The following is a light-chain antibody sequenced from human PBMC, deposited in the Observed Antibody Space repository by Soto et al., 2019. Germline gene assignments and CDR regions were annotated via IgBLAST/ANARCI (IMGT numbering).Light chain of an antibody. CDR1: QSISSW. V-gene: IGKV1-5*03. CDR3: QQYNSYSWT. J-gene: IGKJ1*01. Sequence: DIQMTQSPSTLSASVGDRVTITCRAGQSISSWLAWYQQKPGKAPKLLIYKASSLESGVPSRFSGSRSGTEFTLTISSLQPDDFATYYCQQYNSYSWTFGQGTKVDIK. CDR2: KAS.